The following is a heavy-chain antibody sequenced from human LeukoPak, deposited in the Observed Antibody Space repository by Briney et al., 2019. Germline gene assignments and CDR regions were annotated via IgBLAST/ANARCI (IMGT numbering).Heavy chain of an antibody. J-gene: IGHJ4*02. CDR3: VRLRRNSDRSGYYYFYNY. Sequence: GGSLRLSCAASGFTFSSYWMSWVRQAPGKGLEWVANIKQDGSEKYYVDSVKGRFTISRDNAKNSLYLQMNSLRAEDTARYYCVRLRRNSDRSGYYYFYNYWGQGIQVTGSS. CDR2: IKQDGSEK. D-gene: IGHD3-22*01. CDR1: GFTFSSYW. V-gene: IGHV3-7*01.